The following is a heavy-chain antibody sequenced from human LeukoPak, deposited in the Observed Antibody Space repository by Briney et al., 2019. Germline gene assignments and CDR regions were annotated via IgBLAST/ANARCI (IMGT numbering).Heavy chain of an antibody. CDR2: IIPIFGTA. CDR3: ARDRGYCSGGSCSDY. V-gene: IGHV1-69*05. D-gene: IGHD2-15*01. CDR1: GGTFSSYA. Sequence: SVKVSCKASGGTFSSYAISWVRQAPGQGLEWMGVIIPIFGTANYAQKFQGRVTITTDESTSTAYMELSSLRSEDTAVYYCARDRGYCSGGSCSDYWGQGTLVTVSS. J-gene: IGHJ4*02.